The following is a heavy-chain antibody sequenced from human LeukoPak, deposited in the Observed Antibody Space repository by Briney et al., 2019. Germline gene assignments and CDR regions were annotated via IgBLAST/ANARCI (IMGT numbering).Heavy chain of an antibody. CDR2: IYYSGST. Sequence: SETLSLTCTVSGGSISSYYWSWIRQPPGKGLEWIGYIYYSGSTNYNPSLKSRVTISVDTSKNQFSLKLSSVTAADTAVYYCARDYGSGSMVWFDPWGQGTLVTVSS. CDR3: ARDYGSGSMVWFDP. V-gene: IGHV4-59*01. J-gene: IGHJ5*02. CDR1: GGSISSYY. D-gene: IGHD3-10*01.